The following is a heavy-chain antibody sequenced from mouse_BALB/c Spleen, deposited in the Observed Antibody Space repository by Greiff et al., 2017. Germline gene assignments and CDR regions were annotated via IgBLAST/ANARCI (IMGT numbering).Heavy chain of an antibody. V-gene: IGHV3-6*02. D-gene: IGHD2-14*01. Sequence: VQLKESGPGLVKPSQSLSLTCSVTGYSITSGYYWNWIRQFPGNKLEWMGYISYDGSNNYNPSLKNRISITRDTSKNQFFLKLNSVTTEDTATYYCAREPTIGGGWFAYWGQGTLVTVSA. CDR1: GYSITSGYY. CDR3: AREPTIGGGWFAY. J-gene: IGHJ3*01. CDR2: ISYDGSN.